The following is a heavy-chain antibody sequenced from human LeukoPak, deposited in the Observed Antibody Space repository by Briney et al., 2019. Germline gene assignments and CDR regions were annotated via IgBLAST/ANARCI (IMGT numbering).Heavy chain of an antibody. J-gene: IGHJ3*02. CDR2: IYHSGST. V-gene: IGHV4-38-2*02. CDR1: GYSISSGYY. CDR3: ARDIVVVTAIVDDAFDI. Sequence: SSETLSLTCTVSGYSISSGYYWGWIRQPPGKGLEWIGSIYHSGSTYYNPSLKSRVTISVDTSKIQFSLKLSSVTAADTAVYYCARDIVVVTAIVDDAFDIWGQGTMVTVSS. D-gene: IGHD2-21*02.